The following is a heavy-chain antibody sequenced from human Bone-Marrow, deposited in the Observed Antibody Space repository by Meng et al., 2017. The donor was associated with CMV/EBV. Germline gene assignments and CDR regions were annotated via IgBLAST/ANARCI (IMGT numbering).Heavy chain of an antibody. CDR3: TTGFSQVCSSTSCSLDY. Sequence: GESLKISCAASGFTFSNAWMSWVRQAPGKGLEWVGRIKSKTDGGTTDYAAPVKGRFTISRDDSKNTLYLQMNSLKTEDTAVYYCTTGFSQVCSSTSCSLDYWGQGTLVTVSS. D-gene: IGHD2-2*01. CDR2: IKSKTDGGTT. V-gene: IGHV3-15*01. CDR1: GFTFSNAW. J-gene: IGHJ4*02.